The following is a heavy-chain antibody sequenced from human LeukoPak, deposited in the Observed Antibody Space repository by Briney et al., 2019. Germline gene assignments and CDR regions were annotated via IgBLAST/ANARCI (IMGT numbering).Heavy chain of an antibody. V-gene: IGHV3-48*03. D-gene: IGHD3-9*01. J-gene: IGHJ4*02. CDR1: GFTFSSYE. Sequence: GGSLRLSCAASGFTFSSYEMNWVRQAPGKGLEWVSYISSSGSTIYYADSVKGRFTISRDNAKNSLYLQMNSLRAEDTAVYYCARAPPTRYFDWLLNFDYWGQGTLVTVSS. CDR2: ISSSGSTI. CDR3: ARAPPTRYFDWLLNFDY.